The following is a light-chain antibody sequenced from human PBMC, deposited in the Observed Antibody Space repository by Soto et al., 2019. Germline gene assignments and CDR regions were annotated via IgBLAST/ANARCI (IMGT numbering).Light chain of an antibody. J-gene: IGLJ2*01. CDR3: CSYAGSNTWI. Sequence: QSALTQPASVSVSPGQSITISCTGTRSDVGRYTLVSWYQQHPGKAPKVMIYEGSKRPSGVSNRFSGSKSGNTASLTISGLQDEDEADYYCCSYAGSNTWIFGGGTKLTVL. CDR1: RSDVGRYTL. CDR2: EGS. V-gene: IGLV2-23*01.